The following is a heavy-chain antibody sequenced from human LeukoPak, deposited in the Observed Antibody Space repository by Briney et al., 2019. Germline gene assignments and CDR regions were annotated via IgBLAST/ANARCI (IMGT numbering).Heavy chain of an antibody. J-gene: IGHJ4*02. Sequence: SETLSLTCTVSGDSINNYYWSWIRQPPGKGLEWIGYIYYSGTTNYNPSLKSRVSISVDTSKNQFSLKRSSVTAADTAVYYCARGRSAYGMTTVDFDYWGQGTLVTVSS. CDR2: IYYSGTT. CDR1: GDSINNYY. D-gene: IGHD4-11*01. V-gene: IGHV4-59*12. CDR3: ARGRSAYGMTTVDFDY.